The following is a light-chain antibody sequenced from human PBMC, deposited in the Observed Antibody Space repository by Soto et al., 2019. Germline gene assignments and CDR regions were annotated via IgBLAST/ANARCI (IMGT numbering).Light chain of an antibody. J-gene: IGKJ1*01. CDR3: QQYGSSLWT. CDR2: GAS. Sequence: EIVLTQSPGTLSLSPGERATLSCMASQSVSSSRLAWYRQKPGQAPRLLIYGASSRATGIPDRFNDSGSGTDVTLTISGLEPEYFAVYYCQQYGSSLWTVGEGTKVEI. V-gene: IGKV3-20*01. CDR1: QSVSSSR.